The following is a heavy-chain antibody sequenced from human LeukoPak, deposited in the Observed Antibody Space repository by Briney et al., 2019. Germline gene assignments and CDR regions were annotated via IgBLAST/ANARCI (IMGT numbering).Heavy chain of an antibody. CDR1: GFTFSSYG. D-gene: IGHD2-2*01. J-gene: IGHJ4*02. V-gene: IGHV3-33*01. CDR3: ARGYCSSTSCTNDY. Sequence: GGSLRLSCAASGFTFSSYGMHWVRQAPGKWLGWVAVIWYDGSNKFYANSVKGRFTISRDNSKNTLYLQMGSLRAEDMAVYYCARGYCSSTSCTNDYWGQGTLVTVSS. CDR2: IWYDGSNK.